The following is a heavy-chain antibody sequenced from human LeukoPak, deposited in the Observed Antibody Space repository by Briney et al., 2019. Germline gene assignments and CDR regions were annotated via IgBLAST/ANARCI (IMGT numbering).Heavy chain of an antibody. D-gene: IGHD2-2*01. V-gene: IGHV3-53*01. Sequence: PRGSLRLSCSASGFTVSNNYMIWVRQTPGKGLEWVSIIYTGGPTYYTDSVKGRFTISRANSTNTLFLQMNSLRADGTAIYYSVRGSLGSSMSTDCWPRDYWGQGTPVTVPS. CDR1: GFTVSNNY. CDR3: VRGSLGSSMSTDCWPRDY. J-gene: IGHJ4*02. CDR2: IYTGGPT.